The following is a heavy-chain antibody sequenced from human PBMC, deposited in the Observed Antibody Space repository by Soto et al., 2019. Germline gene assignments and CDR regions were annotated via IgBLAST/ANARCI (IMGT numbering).Heavy chain of an antibody. J-gene: IGHJ4*02. CDR1: GYTFINYH. D-gene: IGHD5-12*01. V-gene: IGHV1-18*01. CDR2: INTYNGMT. Sequence: QVQLVQSGGEVKKPGASVTVSCKASGYTFINYHITWVRQAPGQGLEWMAWINTYNGMTYNAQRFQGRVTMTRDTSTSTAYMELRNLGSDDTAVYFCAKSPRGEMATDWGQGTLVTVSS. CDR3: AKSPRGEMATD.